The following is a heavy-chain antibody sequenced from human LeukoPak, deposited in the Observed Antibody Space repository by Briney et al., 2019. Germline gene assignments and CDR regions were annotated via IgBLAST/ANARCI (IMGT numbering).Heavy chain of an antibody. D-gene: IGHD4-17*01. CDR3: ASSRRSRTTVTYDDY. J-gene: IGHJ4*02. CDR1: GGTFSSYA. Sequence: SAKVSCKASGGTFSSYAISWVRQAPGQGLEWMGRSIPIFGTANYEQKFQGRVTITTDESKSKASLELNSLRSEDTAVYYCASSRRSRTTVTYDDYWGQGTLVTVSP. V-gene: IGHV1-69*05. CDR2: SIPIFGTA.